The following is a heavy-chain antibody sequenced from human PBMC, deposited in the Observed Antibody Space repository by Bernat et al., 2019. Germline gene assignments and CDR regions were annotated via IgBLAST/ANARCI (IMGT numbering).Heavy chain of an antibody. Sequence: EVQLVESGGGLVQPGASLRLSCAASGFDFSTYSMSWVRQAAGKGLESIAYISSGSSDIYYGDSVKGRFTISRDNAKNLVYLQMNSLSDDDTAVYYCARDEKSSGHWKHWGQGTLVTVSS. CDR2: ISSGSSDI. CDR3: ARDEKSSGHWKH. CDR1: GFDFSTYS. J-gene: IGHJ4*02. V-gene: IGHV3-48*02. D-gene: IGHD1-1*01.